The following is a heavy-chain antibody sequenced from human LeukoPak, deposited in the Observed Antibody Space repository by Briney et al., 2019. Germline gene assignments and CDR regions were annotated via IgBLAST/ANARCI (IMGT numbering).Heavy chain of an antibody. D-gene: IGHD3-10*01. CDR2: INPRGGSI. CDR1: GYTFTSYY. J-gene: IGHJ6*02. V-gene: IGHV1-46*01. Sequence: ASVKVSCKASGYTFTSYYMQWVRQAPGQGLEWMGIINPRGGSISYAQKFQGRVTMTRDTSTSTVYMELSSLRSEDTAVYYCARGRIYYGSGVRDYCYYGMDVWGQGTTVTVSS. CDR3: ARGRIYYGSGVRDYCYYGMDV.